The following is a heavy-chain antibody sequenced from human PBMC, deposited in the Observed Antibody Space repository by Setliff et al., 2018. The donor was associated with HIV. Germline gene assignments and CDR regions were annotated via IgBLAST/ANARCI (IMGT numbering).Heavy chain of an antibody. J-gene: IGHJ6*03. CDR3: ARDGGMGVYHMDV. CDR2: ISWDGYNT. CDR1: GFTFDDYT. Sequence: PGGSLRLSCAASGFTFDDYTMHWVRQAPGKAPEWVSLISWDGYNTYYADSVQGRFTISRDTPNHMVYLQMNSLTVEDTGVYYCARDGGMGVYHMDVWGKGTTVTVSS. V-gene: IGHV3-43*01. D-gene: IGHD2-8*02.